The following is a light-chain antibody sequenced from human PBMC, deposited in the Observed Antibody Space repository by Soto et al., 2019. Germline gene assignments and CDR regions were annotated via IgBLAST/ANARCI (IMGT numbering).Light chain of an antibody. CDR1: SSDVGDYNY. V-gene: IGLV2-8*01. Sequence: QSALTQPPSASGSPGQSVTISCTGTSSDVGDYNYVSWYQQHPGKAPKLMIYEVSKRPSGVPDRFSGSKSGNTASLTVSGLQAEDEADYYCSSYAGSSTFVFGGGTKVTVL. J-gene: IGLJ2*01. CDR2: EVS. CDR3: SSYAGSSTFV.